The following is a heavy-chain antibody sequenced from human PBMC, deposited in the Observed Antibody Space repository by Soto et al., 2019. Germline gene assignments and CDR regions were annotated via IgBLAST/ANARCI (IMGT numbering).Heavy chain of an antibody. CDR3: ASLRILSSWYQGWFDP. CDR1: GGTFSSYA. CDR2: IIPIFGTA. V-gene: IGHV1-69*13. D-gene: IGHD6-13*01. Sequence: GDSVKVSCKASGGTFSSYAISWVRQAPGQGLEWMGGIIPIFGTANYAQKFQGRVTITADESTSTAYMELSSLRSEDTAVYYCASLRILSSWYQGWFDPWGQGTMVTVSS. J-gene: IGHJ5*02.